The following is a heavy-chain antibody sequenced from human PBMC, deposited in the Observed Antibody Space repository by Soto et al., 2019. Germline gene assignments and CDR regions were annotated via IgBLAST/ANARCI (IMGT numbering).Heavy chain of an antibody. CDR2: IYYSGNT. J-gene: IGHJ4*02. Sequence: QVQLQESRPGLVKPSQTLSLTCTVSGGSISSGDYYWIWIRQPPGKGLEWIGYIYYSGNTYYNPYLRSRVSILVVTCKNQFPLELSSVTAAATAVYFCAGLRNGDSSGYYRDYWGQGTLVTVS. V-gene: IGHV4-30-4*01. D-gene: IGHD3-22*01. CDR3: AGLRNGDSSGYYRDY. CDR1: GGSISSGDYY.